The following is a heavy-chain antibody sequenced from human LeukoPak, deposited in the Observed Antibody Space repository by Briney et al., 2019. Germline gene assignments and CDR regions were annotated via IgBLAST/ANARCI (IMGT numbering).Heavy chain of an antibody. CDR3: ARVHYCSGGSCPDAFDI. CDR2: IYYSGST. CDR1: GGSISSYY. J-gene: IGHJ3*02. Sequence: SETLSLTCTVSGGSISSYYWSWMRQPPGKGLEWIGYIYYSGSTNYNPSLKSRVTISVDTSKNQFSLKLSSVTAADTAVYYCARVHYCSGGSCPDAFDIWGQGTMVTVSS. V-gene: IGHV4-59*01. D-gene: IGHD2-15*01.